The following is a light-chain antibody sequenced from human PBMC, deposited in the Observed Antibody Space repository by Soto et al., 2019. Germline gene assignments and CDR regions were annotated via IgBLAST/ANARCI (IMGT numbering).Light chain of an antibody. CDR2: EVS. J-gene: IGLJ2*01. CDR3: SSYTSSSTLV. Sequence: QSALTQPPSASGSPGQSVTISCTGTSSDVGAYNFVSWYQQHPGKAPKIIIYEVSKRASGVPDRFSGSKSGNTASLTVSGLQADDEADYYCSSYTSSSTLVFGGGTKVNVL. CDR1: SSDVGAYNF. V-gene: IGLV2-8*01.